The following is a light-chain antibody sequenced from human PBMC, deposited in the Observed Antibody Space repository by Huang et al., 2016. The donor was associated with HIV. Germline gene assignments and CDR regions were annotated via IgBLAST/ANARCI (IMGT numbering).Light chain of an antibody. CDR1: QDINNF. Sequence: IRMTQSPSSLSASTGDRVTITCRANQDINNFLAWYQQRPWSVPKLLIYAASTLQSGVPSRFSGNGSGTDFTLTIGCLHSEDVATYYCQQYDIHPLTFGPGTRVDMK. CDR3: QQYDIHPLT. J-gene: IGKJ3*01. CDR2: AAS. V-gene: IGKV1-8*01.